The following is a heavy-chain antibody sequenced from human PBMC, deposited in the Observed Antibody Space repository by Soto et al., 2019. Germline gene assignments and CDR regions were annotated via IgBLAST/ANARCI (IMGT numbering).Heavy chain of an antibody. J-gene: IGHJ4*02. CDR3: VSEKRTVPGTRGYFDY. D-gene: IGHD6-19*01. CDR1: GDSVSGNIAA. CDR2: TFYRSKWSY. Sequence: QVQLQQSGPGLVKPSQTLSLTCAISGDSVSGNIAAWSWIRQSPSRGLEWLGRTFYRSKWSYDYAMLVESRIAINPATSKNQFSLQVSSVTPDDTAVYYCVSEKRTVPGTRGYFDYWGQGTLVTVSS. V-gene: IGHV6-1*01.